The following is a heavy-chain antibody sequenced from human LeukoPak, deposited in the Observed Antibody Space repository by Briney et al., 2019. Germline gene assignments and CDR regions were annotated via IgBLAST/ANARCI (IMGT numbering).Heavy chain of an antibody. V-gene: IGHV1-69*13. J-gene: IGHJ6*03. Sequence: SVNVFCKASGGTFSSYANIGVRQAPGQGFEWMGGIISLFGTANYAQKFQGRVTITADDPTSTAYMELSSLRSEDTAVYYCARVLCRDGYNSDYYYYMDVWGKGTTVTVSS. CDR2: IISLFGTA. D-gene: IGHD5-24*01. CDR3: ARVLCRDGYNSDYYYYMDV. CDR1: GGTFSSYA.